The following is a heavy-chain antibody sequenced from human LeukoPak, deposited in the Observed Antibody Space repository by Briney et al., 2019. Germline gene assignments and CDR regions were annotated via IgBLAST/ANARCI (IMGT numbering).Heavy chain of an antibody. V-gene: IGHV3-21*01. J-gene: IGHJ4*02. Sequence: GGSLRLSCAASGFTFTRYTMNWVRQAPGKGLEWVSSIGSSSTFIYYADSVKGRFTISRDNPKNSLFLQMNSLRADDTAVYYCAKAHPGFDYWGQGPLVTVSS. CDR3: AKAHPGFDY. CDR2: IGSSSTFI. CDR1: GFTFTRYT.